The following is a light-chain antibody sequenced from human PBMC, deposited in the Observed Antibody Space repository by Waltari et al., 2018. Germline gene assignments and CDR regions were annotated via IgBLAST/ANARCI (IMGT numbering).Light chain of an antibody. CDR3: QQYNGVSRT. CDR1: QNISTW. Sequence: EIQMTQSPSTLFASVGDSVTITCRASQNISTWLAWHQQKPGSAPNLLIYKASTLESGVPVRFSGSGSGTEFTLTINNLQPEDFATYYCQQYNGVSRTFGQGTKLEIK. V-gene: IGKV1-5*03. CDR2: KAS. J-gene: IGKJ1*01.